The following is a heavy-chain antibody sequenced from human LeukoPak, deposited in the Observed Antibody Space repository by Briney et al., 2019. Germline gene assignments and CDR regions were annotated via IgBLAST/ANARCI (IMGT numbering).Heavy chain of an antibody. V-gene: IGHV4-39*02. Sequence: SETLSLTCAVSGGSITTADFDWAWIRQPPGQGFEWIATISSSGKAYYYPSLMSRVTISVDTSKNHFSLDVTSVTAADTGLFYCARFKGGTGFDYWGRGALVIVS. CDR3: ARFKGGTGFDY. CDR2: ISSSGKA. J-gene: IGHJ4*02. CDR1: GGSITTADFD. D-gene: IGHD1-26*01.